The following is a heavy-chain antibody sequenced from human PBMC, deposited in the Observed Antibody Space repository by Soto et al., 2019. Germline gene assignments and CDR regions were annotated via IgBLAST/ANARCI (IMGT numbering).Heavy chain of an antibody. Sequence: QVQLVQSGAEVKKPGSSVKGSCKASGGTFSSYAISWVRQAPGQGLERMGGLIPIFGTANCVQKFQGRVTITAGEPTSTASMELSSLGSEDTAVYYASRGEYSSFFEPWGNGTLVTVSS. J-gene: IGHJ5*02. D-gene: IGHD6-6*01. CDR3: SRGEYSSFFEP. V-gene: IGHV1-69*01. CDR2: LIPIFGTA. CDR1: GGTFSSYA.